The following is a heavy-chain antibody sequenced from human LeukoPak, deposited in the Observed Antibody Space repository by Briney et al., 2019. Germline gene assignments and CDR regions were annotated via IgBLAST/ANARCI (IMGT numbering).Heavy chain of an antibody. CDR3: ARDRGCSGGSCYLPGLNWFDP. CDR2: INAGNGNT. CDR1: GYTFTSYA. D-gene: IGHD2-15*01. J-gene: IGHJ5*02. V-gene: IGHV1-3*01. Sequence: GASVKVSCKASGYTFTSYATHWVRQAPGQRLEWMGWINAGNGNTKYSQKFQGRVTITRDTSASTAYMELSSLRSEDTAVYYCARDRGCSGGSCYLPGLNWFDPWGQGTLVTVSS.